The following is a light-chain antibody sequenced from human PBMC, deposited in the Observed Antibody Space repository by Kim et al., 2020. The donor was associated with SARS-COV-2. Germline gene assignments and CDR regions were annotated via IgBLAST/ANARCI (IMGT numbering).Light chain of an antibody. CDR3: QVWDIYSDHVV. CDR1: TIGRKN. Sequence: APAKKTRITCCADTIGRKNAPCYHQQPRQPPPLVIYYDAGRPSGIPAQFSAATSANTATPTTSRVAAGDEADYYCQVWDIYSDHVVFGGGTQLTVL. CDR2: YDA. V-gene: IGLV3-21*04. J-gene: IGLJ2*01.